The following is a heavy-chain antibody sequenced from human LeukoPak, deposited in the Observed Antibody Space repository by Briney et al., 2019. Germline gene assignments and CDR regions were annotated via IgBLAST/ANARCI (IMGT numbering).Heavy chain of an antibody. CDR3: ARGMILEWLLLRAPVDS. CDR1: AFAFSGYA. Sequence: PGESLRLSCAASAFAFSGYAMHWVRQAPGKGLEWVAVISYDGSIKYYADSVKGRFTISRDNSKNTLFLQINSLRAEDTAVYYCARGMILEWLLLRAPVDSWGQGTLVTVSS. V-gene: IGHV3-30*07. D-gene: IGHD3-3*01. CDR2: ISYDGSIK. J-gene: IGHJ4*02.